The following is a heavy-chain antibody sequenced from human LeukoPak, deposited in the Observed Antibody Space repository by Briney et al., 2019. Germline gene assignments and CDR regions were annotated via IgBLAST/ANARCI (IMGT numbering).Heavy chain of an antibody. CDR3: ARGMGTVTTNYYYYYMDV. D-gene: IGHD4-17*01. Sequence: ASVKVSCKASGYTFTSYDINWVRQATGQGLEWMGWMNPNSGNTGYAQKFQGRVTMTRNTSISTAYMELSRLRSEDTAVYYCARGMGTVTTNYYYYYMDVWGKGTTVTISS. J-gene: IGHJ6*03. CDR2: MNPNSGNT. V-gene: IGHV1-8*01. CDR1: GYTFTSYD.